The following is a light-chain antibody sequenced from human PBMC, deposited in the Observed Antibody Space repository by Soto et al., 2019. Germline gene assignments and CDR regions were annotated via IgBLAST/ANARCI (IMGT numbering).Light chain of an antibody. CDR1: QDISNH. V-gene: IGKV1-16*02. Sequence: DIQMTQSPSSLSASVGDRVTITCRASQDISNHLAWFQQKPGKAPKSLISAASSLQSGVPSKFSGSGSGTDFTLTISSLHPEDFATYYCQQYNSYPVSFGGGTKVEIK. CDR3: QQYNSYPVS. J-gene: IGKJ4*01. CDR2: AAS.